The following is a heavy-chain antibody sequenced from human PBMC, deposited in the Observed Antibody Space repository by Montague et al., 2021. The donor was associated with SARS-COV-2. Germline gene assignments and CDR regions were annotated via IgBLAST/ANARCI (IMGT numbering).Heavy chain of an antibody. CDR2: INHSGST. V-gene: IGHV4-34*01. D-gene: IGHD4-17*01. J-gene: IGHJ6*02. CDR3: ARTDGDYSLLYYYYCGMDV. Sequence: SETLSLTCAVYGGSFSGYYWSWIRQPPGKGLEWIGEINHSGSTNYNPSLKSRVTISVDTSKNQFSLKLSSVTAADTAVYYCARTDGDYSLLYYYYCGMDVWGQGTTVTVSS. CDR1: GGSFSGYY.